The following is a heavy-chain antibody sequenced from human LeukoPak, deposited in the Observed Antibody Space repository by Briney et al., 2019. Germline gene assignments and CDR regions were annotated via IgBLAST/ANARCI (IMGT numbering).Heavy chain of an antibody. CDR2: IIPILGIA. J-gene: IGHJ3*02. Sequence: SVKVSCKASGGTFSSYTISWVRQAPGQGLEWMGRIIPILGIANYAQKFQGKVTITADKSTSTAYMELSSLRSEDTAVYYCARFRETTVAPDAFDIWGQGTMVTVSS. CDR3: ARFRETTVAPDAFDI. CDR1: GGTFSSYT. V-gene: IGHV1-69*02. D-gene: IGHD4-11*01.